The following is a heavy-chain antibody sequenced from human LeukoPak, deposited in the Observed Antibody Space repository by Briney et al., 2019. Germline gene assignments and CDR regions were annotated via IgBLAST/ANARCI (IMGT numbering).Heavy chain of an antibody. Sequence: ASVKVSCKASGYTFTGYYMHWVRQAPGQGLEWMGWINPNSGGTNYAQKFQGRVTMTRDTSISTAYMELSRLRSDDTAVYYCARGAMARGVAEYFQHWGQGTLVTVSS. CDR1: GYTFTGYY. CDR3: ARGAMARGVAEYFQH. J-gene: IGHJ1*01. D-gene: IGHD3-10*01. V-gene: IGHV1-2*02. CDR2: INPNSGGT.